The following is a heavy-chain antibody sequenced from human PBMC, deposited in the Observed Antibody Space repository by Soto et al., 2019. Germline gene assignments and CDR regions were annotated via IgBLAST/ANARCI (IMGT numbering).Heavy chain of an antibody. Sequence: SETLSLTCAVSGGSISSGGYSWSWIRQPPGKGLEWIGYIYHSGSTYYNPSLKSRVTISVDRSKDQFSLKLSSVTAADTAVYYCARTPGYSSGWYRYYYYGMDVWGQGTTVTVSS. CDR1: GGSISSGGYS. CDR3: ARTPGYSSGWYRYYYYGMDV. J-gene: IGHJ6*02. D-gene: IGHD6-19*01. CDR2: IYHSGST. V-gene: IGHV4-30-2*02.